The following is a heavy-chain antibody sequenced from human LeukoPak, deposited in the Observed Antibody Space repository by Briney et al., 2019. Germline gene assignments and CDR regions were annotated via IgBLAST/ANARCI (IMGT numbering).Heavy chain of an antibody. J-gene: IGHJ6*02. Sequence: GGSLRLSCAASGFTVSSNYMSWVRQAPGKGLEWVSVIYSGGSTYYADSVKGRFTISRDSSKNTLYLQMNSLRAEDTVVYYCARDLRYFDWLLSHYYHYYGMDVWGQGTTVAVSS. D-gene: IGHD3-9*01. CDR1: GFTVSSNY. V-gene: IGHV3-66*01. CDR2: IYSGGST. CDR3: ARDLRYFDWLLSHYYHYYGMDV.